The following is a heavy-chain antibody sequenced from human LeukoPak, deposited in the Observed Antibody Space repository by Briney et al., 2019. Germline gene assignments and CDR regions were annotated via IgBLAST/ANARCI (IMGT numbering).Heavy chain of an antibody. J-gene: IGHJ5*02. V-gene: IGHV3-11*05. CDR1: GFTFSNYY. CDR3: VRGVASDWRNFFDT. CDR2: ISSSSSSA. Sequence: PGGSLRLSCAASGFTFSNYYMSWVRQAPGKGLEWIAYISSSSSSAYYLDSVKGRFAVSRDNARNSMYLQMDSLKVEDTAIYYCVRGVASDWRNFFDTWGQGTRVTVSS. D-gene: IGHD3-9*01.